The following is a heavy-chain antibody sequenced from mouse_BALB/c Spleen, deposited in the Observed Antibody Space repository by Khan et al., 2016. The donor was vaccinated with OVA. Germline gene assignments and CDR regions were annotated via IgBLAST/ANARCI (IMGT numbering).Heavy chain of an antibody. CDR3: ERPPYFSYVVGY. CDR1: GYTFTNYG. CDR2: INTYTGEP. Sequence: QIQLVQSGPELKKPGETVKISCKASGYTFTNYGMNWVKQAPGKGLKWMGWINTYTGEPTYADDFKGRFAFSLENSASTAYLQINNLKNEDTATSVVERPPYFSYVVGYWGQGTSVTVSS. J-gene: IGHJ4*01. V-gene: IGHV9-3-1*01.